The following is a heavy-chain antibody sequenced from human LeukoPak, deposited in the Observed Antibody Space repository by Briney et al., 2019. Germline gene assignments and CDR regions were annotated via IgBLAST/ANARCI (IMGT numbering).Heavy chain of an antibody. CDR3: AKDRGEVPARGWFDP. D-gene: IGHD2-2*01. J-gene: IGHJ5*02. V-gene: IGHV3-74*01. CDR2: INSDGSST. Sequence: GGSLRLSCAASGFTFSSYWMHWVRQVSGKGLVWVSRINSDGSSTSCADSVKGRFAISRDNAKNTLYLQMNSLRAEDTAVYYCAKDRGEVPARGWFDPWGQGTLVTVSS. CDR1: GFTFSSYW.